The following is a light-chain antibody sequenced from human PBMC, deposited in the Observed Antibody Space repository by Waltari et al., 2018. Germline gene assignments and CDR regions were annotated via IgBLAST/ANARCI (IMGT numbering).Light chain of an antibody. V-gene: IGKV3-11*01. Sequence: EIVLTQSPATLSLSPGERANLSCRASQTVRIYLAWYQPKPGQAPRLLIFDASSRAPGIPAKFSGGGSGTDFTLTVSNLEPEDFAVYYCQQRSNWPYTFGQGTRVEIK. CDR2: DAS. CDR1: QTVRIY. J-gene: IGKJ2*01. CDR3: QQRSNWPYT.